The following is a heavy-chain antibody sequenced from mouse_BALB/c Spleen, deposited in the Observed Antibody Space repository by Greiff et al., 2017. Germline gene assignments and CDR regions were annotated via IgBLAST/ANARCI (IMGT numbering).Heavy chain of an antibody. V-gene: IGHV7-1*02. Sequence: EVKLMESGGGLVQPGGSLRLSCATSGFTFSDFYMEWVRQPPGKRLEWIAASRNKANDYTTEYSASVKGRFIVSRDTSQSILYLQVNALRAEDTAIYYCARGTGSFDYWGQGTTLTVSS. CDR3: ARGTGSFDY. J-gene: IGHJ2*01. CDR1: GFTFSDFY. D-gene: IGHD4-1*01. CDR2: SRNKANDYTT.